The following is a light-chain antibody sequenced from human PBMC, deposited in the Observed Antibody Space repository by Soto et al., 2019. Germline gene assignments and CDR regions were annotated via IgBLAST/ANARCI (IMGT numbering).Light chain of an antibody. J-gene: IGLJ2*01. V-gene: IGLV2-14*01. CDR2: DVS. CDR3: SSYTSSSTPF. Sequence: QSALTQPASVSGSPGQSITISCTGTSSDVGGYNYVSWYQQHPGKAPKLMIYDVSNRPSGVSNRFSGSKSGNTASLTISGLQAEDEADYSCSSYTSSSTPFFGGGTKLTVL. CDR1: SSDVGGYNY.